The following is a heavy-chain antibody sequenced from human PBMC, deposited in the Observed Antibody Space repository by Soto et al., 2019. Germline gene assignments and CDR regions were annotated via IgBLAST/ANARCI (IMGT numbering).Heavy chain of an antibody. CDR2: IIPIFGTA. Sequence: QVQLVQSGAEVKKPGSSVKVSCKASGGTFSSYAISWVRQSPGQGLEWMGGIIPIFGTANYAQKFQGRVTITADESTSTAYMALSSLRSEDTAVYYCARAGGITMVRGVSNYYYGMDVWGQGTTVTVSS. CDR1: GGTFSSYA. V-gene: IGHV1-69*01. J-gene: IGHJ6*02. D-gene: IGHD3-10*01. CDR3: ARAGGITMVRGVSNYYYGMDV.